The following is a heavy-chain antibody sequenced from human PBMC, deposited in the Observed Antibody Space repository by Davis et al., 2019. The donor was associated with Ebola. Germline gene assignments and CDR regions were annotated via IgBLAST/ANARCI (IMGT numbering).Heavy chain of an antibody. CDR2: MNPNSGNT. Sequence: ASVKVSCKASGYTFTSYDINWVRQATGQGLEWMGWMNPNSGNTGYAQKFQGRVTMNRNTSINTAYMELSSLRSEDTAVYYCARDRYSDGSGYFFEQSHWGQGTLVTVSS. CDR1: GYTFTSYD. CDR3: ARDRYSDGSGYFFEQSH. D-gene: IGHD3-22*01. V-gene: IGHV1-8*01. J-gene: IGHJ4*02.